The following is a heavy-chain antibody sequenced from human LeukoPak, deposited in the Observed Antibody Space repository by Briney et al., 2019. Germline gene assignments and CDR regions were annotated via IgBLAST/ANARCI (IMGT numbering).Heavy chain of an antibody. V-gene: IGHV3-9*01. CDR3: AKVSWELPVSGYFDY. D-gene: IGHD1-26*01. Sequence: PGGSLRLSCAASGFTFDDYAMHWVRQAPGKGLEWVSGISWNSGSIGYADSVKGRFTISRDNAKNSLYLQMNSLRAEDTALYYCAKVSWELPVSGYFDYWGQGTLVTVSS. J-gene: IGHJ4*02. CDR2: ISWNSGSI. CDR1: GFTFDDYA.